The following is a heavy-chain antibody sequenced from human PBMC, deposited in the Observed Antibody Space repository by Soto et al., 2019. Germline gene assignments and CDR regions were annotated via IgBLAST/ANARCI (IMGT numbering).Heavy chain of an antibody. V-gene: IGHV3-30*18. CDR2: ISSDGSNK. Sequence: PGGSLRLSCAASGFTFSSYGMHWVRQAPGKGLEWVALISSDGSNKYFADSVKRRFTISRDNSKNTLYLQMNSLRADDTAVYYCAKDKHSSGYCLDYWGQGTLVTVS. D-gene: IGHD3-22*01. J-gene: IGHJ4*02. CDR3: AKDKHSSGYCLDY. CDR1: GFTFSSYG.